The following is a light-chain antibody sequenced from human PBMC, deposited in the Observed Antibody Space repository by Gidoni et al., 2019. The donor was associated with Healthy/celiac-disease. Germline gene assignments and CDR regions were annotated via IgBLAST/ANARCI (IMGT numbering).Light chain of an antibody. CDR3: MRGTHWPWT. V-gene: IGKV2D-30*01. CDR2: KVS. Sequence: DDVMTKSPLPLPVTLGQSASLSRRSSQSLVYSDGNTSLNWFQQSPGQSPRRLIYKVSNWDAGVPDRFSGSCSGTDFTLIISRVEAGYVVVYYCMRGTHWPWTFGQGTKVEIK. J-gene: IGKJ1*01. CDR1: QSLVYSDGNTS.